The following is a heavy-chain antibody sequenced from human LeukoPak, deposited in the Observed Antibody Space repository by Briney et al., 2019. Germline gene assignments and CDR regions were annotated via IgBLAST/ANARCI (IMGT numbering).Heavy chain of an antibody. CDR1: GFTFSSYS. CDR2: ISSSSGYI. CDR3: ARDRRSDNYFDY. J-gene: IGHJ4*02. V-gene: IGHV3-21*01. Sequence: GGSLRLSCAASGFTFSSYSMNWVRQAPGKGLEWVSSISSSSGYIYYADSVKGRFTISRDNAKNSLYLQMNSLRAEDTAVYYCARDRRSDNYFDYWGQGTLVTVSS.